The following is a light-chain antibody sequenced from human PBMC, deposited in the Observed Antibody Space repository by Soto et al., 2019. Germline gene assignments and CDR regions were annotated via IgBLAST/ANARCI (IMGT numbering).Light chain of an antibody. CDR1: QSVSDY. V-gene: IGKV3-11*01. CDR3: HQYNSWPRGT. CDR2: DVS. J-gene: IGKJ3*01. Sequence: EIVLTQSPATLSLSPGERATLSCRASQSVSDYLAWYQQKPGQAPRLLIYDVSNRAAGIPARFSGSGSGTDFTLTISSLEPEDFAVYYCHQYNSWPRGTFGPGTKVEIK.